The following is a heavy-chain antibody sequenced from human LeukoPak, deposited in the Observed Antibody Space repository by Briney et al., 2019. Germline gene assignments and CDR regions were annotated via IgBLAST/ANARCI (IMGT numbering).Heavy chain of an antibody. J-gene: IGHJ4*02. Sequence: SETLSLTCAVSGYSISSGYYWGWIRQPPGKGLEWIGSIYHSGSTYYNPSLKSRVTISVDPSKNQSSLKLSSVTAADTAVYYCAGSLTYYYDSSGYNYWGQGTLVTVSS. D-gene: IGHD3-22*01. CDR3: AGSLTYYYDSSGYNY. CDR2: IYHSGST. V-gene: IGHV4-38-2*01. CDR1: GYSISSGYY.